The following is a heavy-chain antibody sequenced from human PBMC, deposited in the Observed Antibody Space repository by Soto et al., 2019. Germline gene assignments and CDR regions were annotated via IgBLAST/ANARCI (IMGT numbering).Heavy chain of an antibody. Sequence: GALRLSCAASGFTFSSYAMSWVRQAPGKGLEWVSAISGSGGSTYYADSVKGRFTISRDNSKNTLYLQMNSLRAEDTAVYYCAKDGVMIFGVYPTPGLFDIWGQGTMVTVSS. D-gene: IGHD3-3*01. CDR1: GFTFSSYA. CDR3: AKDGVMIFGVYPTPGLFDI. V-gene: IGHV3-23*01. J-gene: IGHJ3*02. CDR2: ISGSGGST.